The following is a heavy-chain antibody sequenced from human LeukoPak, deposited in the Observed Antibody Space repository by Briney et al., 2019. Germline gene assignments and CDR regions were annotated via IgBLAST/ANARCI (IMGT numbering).Heavy chain of an antibody. CDR1: GYSFTSYG. D-gene: IGHD2-15*01. Sequence: ASVKVSCKASGYSFTSYGISWVRQAPGQWLEWMGGITAYNGNTNYAQKLQGRVTMTTDTSTSTAYMELRSLRSDDTAVYYCARASKRLGYCSGGGCYRGDNWFDPWGQGTLVTVSS. CDR2: ITAYNGNT. V-gene: IGHV1-18*01. J-gene: IGHJ5*02. CDR3: ARASKRLGYCSGGGCYRGDNWFDP.